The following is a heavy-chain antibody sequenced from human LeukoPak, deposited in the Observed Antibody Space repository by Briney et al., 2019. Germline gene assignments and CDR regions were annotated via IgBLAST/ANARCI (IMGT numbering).Heavy chain of an antibody. CDR3: AREGSLEYYFDY. CDR1: GFFFNTYW. J-gene: IGHJ4*02. CDR2: INSDGSKT. V-gene: IGHV3-74*01. D-gene: IGHD3-10*01. Sequence: GGSLRLSCAASGFFFNTYWMHWVRQAPGKGLVWVSRINSDGSKTSHADSVKGRFTISRDNAKNTLYLQMNGLRAEDTAVYYCAREGSLEYYFDYWGLGTLVTVSS.